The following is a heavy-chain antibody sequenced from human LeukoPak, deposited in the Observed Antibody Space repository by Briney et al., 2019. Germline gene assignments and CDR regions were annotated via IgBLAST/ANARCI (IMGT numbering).Heavy chain of an antibody. CDR1: GYTFTSYY. CDR3: AGGGGYFDY. Sequence: GASVKVSCKASGYTFTSYYMHWVRQAPGQGLEWMGIINPSGGSTNYAQKFQGRVTMTRDTSISTAYMELSRLRSDDTAVYYCAGGGGYFDYWGQGTLVTVSS. J-gene: IGHJ4*02. D-gene: IGHD2-15*01. V-gene: IGHV1-2*02. CDR2: INPSGGST.